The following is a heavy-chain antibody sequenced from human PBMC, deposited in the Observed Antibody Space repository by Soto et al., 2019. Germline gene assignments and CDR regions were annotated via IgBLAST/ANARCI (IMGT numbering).Heavy chain of an antibody. Sequence: QVQLQESGPGLVKPSETLSLTCTVSGGSLSSYYWNWMRQPPGKGLEWIGYIFYSGSTNYNPSLRGRVTKSQDMPKIQFSLKLGSVPAADTAVNYWARHPRSERGYSGYDGRYVSSGGCYPFDFWAREPWSPSPQ. CDR1: GGSLSSYY. CDR3: ARHPRSERGYSGYDGRYVSSGGCYPFDF. J-gene: IGHJ4*02. CDR2: IFYSGST. D-gene: IGHD5-12*01. V-gene: IGHV4-59*08.